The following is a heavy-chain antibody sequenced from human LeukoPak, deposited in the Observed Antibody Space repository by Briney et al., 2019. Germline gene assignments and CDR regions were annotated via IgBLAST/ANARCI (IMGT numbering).Heavy chain of an antibody. Sequence: ASVKVSCKASGYTFTGYYMHWVRQAPGQGLEWMGWINPNSGGTNYAQKFQGRVTMTRDTSISTAYMELGRLTSDDTAVYYCARDSDCSGASCFEYFHHWGQGTLVTVSS. CDR1: GYTFTGYY. V-gene: IGHV1-2*02. CDR3: ARDSDCSGASCFEYFHH. J-gene: IGHJ1*01. D-gene: IGHD2-15*01. CDR2: INPNSGGT.